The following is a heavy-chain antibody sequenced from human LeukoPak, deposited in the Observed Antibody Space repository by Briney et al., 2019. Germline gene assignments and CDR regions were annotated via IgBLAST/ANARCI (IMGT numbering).Heavy chain of an antibody. Sequence: GASVKVSCKASGYTFTSDGISWVRQAPGQGLEWMGWISAYNGNTNYAQKLQGRVTMTTDTSTSTAYMELRSLRSDDTAVYYCASIDSSGYYGDYWGQGTLVTVSS. J-gene: IGHJ4*02. CDR3: ASIDSSGYYGDY. CDR1: GYTFTSDG. D-gene: IGHD3-22*01. CDR2: ISAYNGNT. V-gene: IGHV1-18*01.